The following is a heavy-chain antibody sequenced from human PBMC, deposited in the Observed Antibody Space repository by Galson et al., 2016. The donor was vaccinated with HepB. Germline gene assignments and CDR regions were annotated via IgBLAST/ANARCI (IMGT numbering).Heavy chain of an antibody. CDR1: EFTVSGTY. Sequence: SLRLSCAASEFTVSGTYMNWIRQAPGKGLEWVSMIANDGTTYYADSFLGLFFISRDTSKNTMYLQMNSLWAEDTAVYYCTRDSPQVDNSGGWGFYDPWGQGTLVTVSS. V-gene: IGHV3-66*01. CDR3: TRDSPQVDNSGGWGFYDP. J-gene: IGHJ5*02. CDR2: IANDGTT. D-gene: IGHD6-19*01.